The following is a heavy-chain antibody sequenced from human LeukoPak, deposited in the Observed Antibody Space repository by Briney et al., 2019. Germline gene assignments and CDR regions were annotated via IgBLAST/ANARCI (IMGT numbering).Heavy chain of an antibody. J-gene: IGHJ4*02. Sequence: SETLSLTCAVYGGSFSGYYWSWIRQPPGKGLEWIGEINHSVSTNYNPSLKSRVTISVETSKNQFSLKLSSVTAADTAVYYCERYGGTQTDSRLGYYFEYWGKGTLVTVSS. CDR2: INHSVST. D-gene: IGHD1-26*01. CDR1: GGSFSGYY. V-gene: IGHV4-34*01. CDR3: ERYGGTQTDSRLGYYFEY.